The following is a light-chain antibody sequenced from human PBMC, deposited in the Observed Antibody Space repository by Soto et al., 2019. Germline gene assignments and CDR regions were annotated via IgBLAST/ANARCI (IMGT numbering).Light chain of an antibody. J-gene: IGKJ2*01. CDR3: QQRSNWTPYT. CDR2: DAS. V-gene: IGKV3-11*01. CDR1: QSVSSY. Sequence: EIVLTQSPATLSLSPGERATLSCRASQSVSSYLAWYQQKPGQAPRLLIYDASNRATGIPARFSGSGSGTHFTLTISRLEPEDFAVYHCQQRSNWTPYTFGQGTKLEIK.